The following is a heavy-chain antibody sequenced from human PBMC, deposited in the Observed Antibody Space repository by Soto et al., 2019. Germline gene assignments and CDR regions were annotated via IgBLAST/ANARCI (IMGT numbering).Heavy chain of an antibody. D-gene: IGHD1-26*01. CDR2: IYETGRT. CDR1: GGSINRSPYY. J-gene: IGHJ1*01. V-gene: IGHV4-39*01. Sequence: QLRLQESGPGLVKPSETLSLTCSVSGGSINRSPYYWHWIRQSPGKGLEWIGSIYETGRTNHNPLLNSRVTMTVDTSRNQFSLKLSSVIAADTAVYYCARHGGFCTTTGCHEYFQYWGQGALVTVTS. CDR3: ARHGGFCTTTGCHEYFQY.